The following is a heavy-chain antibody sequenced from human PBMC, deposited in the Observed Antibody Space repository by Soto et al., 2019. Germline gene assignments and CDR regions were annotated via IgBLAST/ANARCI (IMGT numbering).Heavy chain of an antibody. J-gene: IGHJ4*02. Sequence: QVQLVQSGAEVTKPGSSVKVSCKASGGTFSSYAISWVRQAPGQGLEWMGGIIPIFGTANYAQKFQGRVTITEDESTRTAYMELSSMRSEDTAVYYCARAFLGDDSSGYYPYWGQGSLVTVSS. CDR2: IIPIFGTA. CDR3: ARAFLGDDSSGYYPY. V-gene: IGHV1-69*12. D-gene: IGHD3-22*01. CDR1: GGTFSSYA.